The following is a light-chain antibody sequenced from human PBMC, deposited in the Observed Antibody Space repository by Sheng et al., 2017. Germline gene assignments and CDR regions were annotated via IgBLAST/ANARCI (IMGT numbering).Light chain of an antibody. CDR3: QQSYSAPYT. Sequence: DIQMTQSPSSLSASVGDRVTITCRASQTIGSYLNWYQXKPGKAPHLLIYAASTLESGVPXRFSGSGSGTDFTLTISSLQPEDFATYYCQQSYSAPYTFGQGTKLEIK. V-gene: IGKV1-39*01. J-gene: IGKJ2*01. CDR2: AAS. CDR1: QTIGSY.